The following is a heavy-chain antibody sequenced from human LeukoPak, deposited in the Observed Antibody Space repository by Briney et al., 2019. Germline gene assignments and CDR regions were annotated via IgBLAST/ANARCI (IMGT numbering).Heavy chain of an antibody. V-gene: IGHV4-34*01. Sequence: SETLSLTCAVYGGSFSGYYWSWIRQPPGKGLEWIGEINHSGSTNYNPSLKSRVTISVDTSKNQFSLKLSSVTAADTAVYYCARKPIFASGRHWYYFDNWGQGTLATVSS. CDR1: GGSFSGYY. CDR3: ARKPIFASGRHWYYFDN. D-gene: IGHD3-10*01. J-gene: IGHJ4*02. CDR2: INHSGST.